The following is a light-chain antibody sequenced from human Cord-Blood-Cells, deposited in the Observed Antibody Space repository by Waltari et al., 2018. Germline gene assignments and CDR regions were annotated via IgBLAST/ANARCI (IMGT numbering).Light chain of an antibody. CDR3: SSYTSSSTV. J-gene: IGLJ2*01. V-gene: IGLV2-14*01. CDR1: SSDVGGYNS. Sequence: QSALTQPASVSGSPGQSITLSWTRTSSDVGGYNSVSWYQQHPGKAPKLMIYDVSNRPSGVSNRFSGSNSGNTASLTISGLQAEDEADYYCSSYTSSSTVFGGGTKLTVL. CDR2: DVS.